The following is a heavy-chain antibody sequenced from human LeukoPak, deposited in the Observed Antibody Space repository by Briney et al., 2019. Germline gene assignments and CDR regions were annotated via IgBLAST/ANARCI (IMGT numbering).Heavy chain of an antibody. CDR2: ISSSSSYI. V-gene: IGHV3-21*01. D-gene: IGHD7-27*01. CDR3: ARDLGWYFDL. CDR1: GFTFNSYS. J-gene: IGHJ2*01. Sequence: GGSLRLSCAASGFTFNSYSMNWVRQAPGKGLEWVSSISSSSSYIYYAVSVQGRFTISRDNAKNSLHLQMNSLRADDTAVYYCARDLGWYFDLWGRGTLVTVSS.